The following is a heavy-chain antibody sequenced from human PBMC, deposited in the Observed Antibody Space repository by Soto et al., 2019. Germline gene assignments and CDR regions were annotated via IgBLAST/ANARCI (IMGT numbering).Heavy chain of an antibody. CDR3: AIVVVPPGEYYMDV. D-gene: IGHD2-2*01. J-gene: IGHJ6*03. V-gene: IGHV1-69*10. CDR2: IIPILGIA. Sequence: GASVKVSCKASGGTFSSYAISWVRQAPGQGLEWMGGIIPILGIANYAQKFQGRVTITADKSTSTAYMELSSLRSEDTAVYYCAIVVVPPGEYYMDVWGKGTTVTVSS. CDR1: GGTFSSYA.